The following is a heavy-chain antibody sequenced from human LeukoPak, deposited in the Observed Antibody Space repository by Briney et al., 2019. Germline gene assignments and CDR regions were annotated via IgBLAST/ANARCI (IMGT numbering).Heavy chain of an antibody. CDR3: VRDGDDFNFDY. CDR2: VKGDGTFT. D-gene: IGHD5-24*01. V-gene: IGHV3-74*01. J-gene: IGHJ4*02. CDR1: GFTFSSHW. Sequence: PGGSLRLSCAASGFTFSSHWMHWVRQAPGKGLVWVSRVKGDGTFTNYADSVYGRFTISRDNAKNTLYLHMRSLRAEDTAVYYCVRDGDDFNFDYWGQGNLVTVSS.